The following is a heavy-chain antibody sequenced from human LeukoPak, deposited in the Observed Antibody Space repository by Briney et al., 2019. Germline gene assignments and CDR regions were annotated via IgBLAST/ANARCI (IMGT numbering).Heavy chain of an antibody. CDR2: INHSGGT. CDR1: GGSFSGYY. V-gene: IGHV4-34*01. CDR3: ARGITMVRGAPAY. Sequence: SETLSLTCAVYGGSFSGYYWSWIRQPPGKGLEWIGEINHSGGTNYNPSLKSRVTISVDTSKNQFSLKLSSVTAADTAVYYCARGITMVRGAPAYWGQGTLVTVSS. D-gene: IGHD3-10*01. J-gene: IGHJ4*02.